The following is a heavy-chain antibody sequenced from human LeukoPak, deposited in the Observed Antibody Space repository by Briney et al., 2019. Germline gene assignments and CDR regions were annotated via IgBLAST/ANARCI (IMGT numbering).Heavy chain of an antibody. J-gene: IGHJ1*01. Sequence: SGGSLRLSCAASGFTFSSYAMSWVRQAPGKGLEWVSTISGSGAYTYYADSVKGRFTIPRDNSKNTLYLQMNSLRAEDTAVYYCAKYFASGSYYKLPHWGQGTLVTVSS. CDR3: AKYFASGSYYKLPH. CDR2: ISGSGAYT. V-gene: IGHV3-23*01. CDR1: GFTFSSYA. D-gene: IGHD3-10*01.